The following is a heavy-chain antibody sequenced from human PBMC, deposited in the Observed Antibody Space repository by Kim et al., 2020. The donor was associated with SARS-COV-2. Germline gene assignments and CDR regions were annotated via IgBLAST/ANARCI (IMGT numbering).Heavy chain of an antibody. V-gene: IGHV1-8*01. D-gene: IGHD3-3*01. CDR1: GYTFTSYD. Sequence: ASVKVSCKASGYTFTSYDINWVRQATGQGLEWMVWMNPNSGNTGYAQKFQGRVTMTRNTSISTAYMELSSLRSEDTAVYYCARGLRITIFGVVIIGGRNWFDPWGQGTLVTVSS. CDR3: ARGLRITIFGVVIIGGRNWFDP. J-gene: IGHJ5*02. CDR2: MNPNSGNT.